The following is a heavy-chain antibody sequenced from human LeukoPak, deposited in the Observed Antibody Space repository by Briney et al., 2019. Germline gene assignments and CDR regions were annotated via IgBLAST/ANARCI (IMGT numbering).Heavy chain of an antibody. D-gene: IGHD6-25*01. J-gene: IGHJ3*02. CDR1: RYTFTTYY. Sequence: GASVRVSCKPSRYTFTTYYLYWVRQAPGEGLERMGIIHPTVGDTTYAEKFKGRVTMTRDLSTGTVYMDLSGLRSEDTAVYYCARYGFSSVWQGGWHAFDIWGQGTTVTVSS. CDR2: IHPTVGDT. CDR3: ARYGFSSVWQGGWHAFDI. V-gene: IGHV1-46*01.